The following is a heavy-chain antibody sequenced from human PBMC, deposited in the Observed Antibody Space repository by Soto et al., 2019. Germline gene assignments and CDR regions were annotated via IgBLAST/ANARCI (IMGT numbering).Heavy chain of an antibody. V-gene: IGHV4-31*03. Sequence: TLSHTCPGPGCSLSRRGYYWRWIGQHPGKGLEWIGYIYYSGSTYYNPSLKSRVTISVDTSKNQFSLKLSSVTAADTAVYYCAREARVGVVRGVIDYYYGMDCWGQGTTVTISS. CDR1: GCSLSRRGYY. CDR2: IYYSGST. J-gene: IGHJ6*02. D-gene: IGHD3-10*01. CDR3: AREARVGVVRGVIDYYYGMDC.